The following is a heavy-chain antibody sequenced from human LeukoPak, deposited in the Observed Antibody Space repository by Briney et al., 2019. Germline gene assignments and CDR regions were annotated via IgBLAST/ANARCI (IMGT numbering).Heavy chain of an antibody. D-gene: IGHD2-15*01. V-gene: IGHV1-69*06. CDR3: FASPYCSGGSCYSLSFWRREEEYFQH. Sequence: ASVKVSCKASGGTFSNCAISWVRQAPGQGLEWMGGIIPIFGTTNYAQKFQGRVTITADKSTSTAYMELSSLRSEDTAVYYCFASPYCSGGSCYSLSFWRREEEYFQHWGQGTLVTVSS. J-gene: IGHJ1*01. CDR2: IIPIFGTT. CDR1: GGTFSNCA.